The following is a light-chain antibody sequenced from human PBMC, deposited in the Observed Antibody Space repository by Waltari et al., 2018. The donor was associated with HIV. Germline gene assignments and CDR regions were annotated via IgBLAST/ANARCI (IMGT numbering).Light chain of an antibody. CDR1: SSDVGGHHY. V-gene: IGLV2-14*01. CDR3: SSYTSSSTLV. Sequence: QSALTQPASVSGSPGQSITISCTGTSSDVGGHHYVSWYQQPPGKAPKLMIYEVSNRPSGVSNRFSGSKSGNTASLTISGLQAEDEADYYCSSYTSSSTLVFGGGTKLTVL. CDR2: EVS. J-gene: IGLJ2*01.